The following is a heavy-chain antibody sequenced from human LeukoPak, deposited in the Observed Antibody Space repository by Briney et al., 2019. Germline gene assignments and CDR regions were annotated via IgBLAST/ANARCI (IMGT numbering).Heavy chain of an antibody. CDR2: ISDYNGNT. V-gene: IGHV1-18*01. D-gene: IGHD3-10*01. CDR3: ARAIWFGELSFLY. J-gene: IGHJ4*02. Sequence: ASVKVSCKASGYTFTSYGISWVRQAPGQGFEGMGWISDYNGNTNYAQKLQGRVTMTTDTSTSTAYMELRSLRSDDAAVYYCARAIWFGELSFLYWGQGTLVTVSS. CDR1: GYTFTSYG.